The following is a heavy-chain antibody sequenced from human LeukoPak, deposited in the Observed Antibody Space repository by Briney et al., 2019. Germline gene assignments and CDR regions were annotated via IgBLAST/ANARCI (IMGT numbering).Heavy chain of an antibody. CDR2: ISGSGGST. D-gene: IGHD6-13*01. V-gene: IGHV3-23*01. Sequence: HPGGSLRLSRAASGFTFSSYAMSWVRQAPGKGLEWVSAISGSGGSTYYADSVKGRFTISRDNSKNTLYLQMNSLRAEDTAVYYCARDQGKAAAGRDAFDIWGQGTMVTVSS. CDR3: ARDQGKAAAGRDAFDI. J-gene: IGHJ3*02. CDR1: GFTFSSYA.